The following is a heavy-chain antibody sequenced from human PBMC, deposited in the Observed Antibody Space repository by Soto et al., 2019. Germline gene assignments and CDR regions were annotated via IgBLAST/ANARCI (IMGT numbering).Heavy chain of an antibody. CDR2: IKSKTDGGTT. Sequence: GGSLRLSCAASGFTFSNAWMNWVRQAPGKGLEWVGRIKSKTDGGTTDYAAPVKGRFTISRDDSKNTLYLQMNSLKTEDIAVYYCTTEEAYYYDSSGYRYYYYGMDVWGQGTTVTVSS. V-gene: IGHV3-15*07. J-gene: IGHJ6*02. CDR1: GFTFSNAW. D-gene: IGHD3-22*01. CDR3: TTEEAYYYDSSGYRYYYYGMDV.